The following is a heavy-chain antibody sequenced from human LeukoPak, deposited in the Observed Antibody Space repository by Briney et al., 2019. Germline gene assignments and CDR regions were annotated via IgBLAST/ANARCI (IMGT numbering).Heavy chain of an antibody. Sequence: KPSGTLSLTCAVSGGSISSSNWWSWVRQPPGKGLEWIGEIYHSGSTNYNPSLKSRVTISVDKSKNQFSLKLSSVTAADTAVYYCARRGIAARYYYYYMDVWGKGTTVTVSS. D-gene: IGHD6-6*01. CDR2: IYHSGST. V-gene: IGHV4-4*02. J-gene: IGHJ6*03. CDR1: GGSISSSNW. CDR3: ARRGIAARYYYYYMDV.